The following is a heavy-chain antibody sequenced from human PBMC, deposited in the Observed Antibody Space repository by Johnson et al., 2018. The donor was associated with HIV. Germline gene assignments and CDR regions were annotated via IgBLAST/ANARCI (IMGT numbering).Heavy chain of an antibody. CDR3: AKGRWELLAGAFDI. CDR1: GFTFSSYA. Sequence: QVQVVESGGGVVQPGRSLRLSCAASGFTFSSYAMHWVRQAPGKGLEWVAVISYDGSNKYYADSVKGRFTISRDNAKNSLYLQMNSLRAEDTAAYYCAKGRWELLAGAFDIWGQGTVVTVSS. D-gene: IGHD1-26*01. V-gene: IGHV3-30*19. CDR2: ISYDGSNK. J-gene: IGHJ3*02.